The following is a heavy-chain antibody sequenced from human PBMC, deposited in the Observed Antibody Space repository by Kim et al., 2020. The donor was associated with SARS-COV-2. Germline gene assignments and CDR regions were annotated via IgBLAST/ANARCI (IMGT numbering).Heavy chain of an antibody. D-gene: IGHD3-22*01. J-gene: IGHJ4*02. Sequence: GGSLRLSCAASGFTFGDYAMHWVRQAPGKGLEWVSGISWNSGSIGYADSVKGRFTISRDNAKNSLYLQMNSLRAEDTALYYCAKDIDYYDSSGYVDYWGQGTLVTVSS. CDR1: GFTFGDYA. V-gene: IGHV3-9*01. CDR3: AKDIDYYDSSGYVDY. CDR2: ISWNSGSI.